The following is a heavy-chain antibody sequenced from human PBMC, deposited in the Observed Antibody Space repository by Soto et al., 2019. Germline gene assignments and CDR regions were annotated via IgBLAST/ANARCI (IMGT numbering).Heavy chain of an antibody. D-gene: IGHD3-22*01. J-gene: IGHJ6*02. CDR2: IIPIFGTA. Sequence: QVQLVQSGAEVKKPGSSVKVSCKASGGTFSSYAISWVRQAPGQGLEWMGGIIPIFGTANYAQKFHGRVTITADKSTSTAYMELSSLRSEDTAVYYCARGRYYYDSSGYRRHYYYGMDVWGQGTTVTVSS. CDR1: GGTFSSYA. CDR3: ARGRYYYDSSGYRRHYYYGMDV. V-gene: IGHV1-69*06.